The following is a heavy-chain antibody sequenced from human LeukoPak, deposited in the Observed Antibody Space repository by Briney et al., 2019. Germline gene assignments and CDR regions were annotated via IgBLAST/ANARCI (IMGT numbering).Heavy chain of an antibody. CDR2: ISWNSGSI. CDR1: GFTFDDYA. CDR3: AQQPWGHAFVV. D-gene: IGHD1-14*01. V-gene: IGHV3-9*01. Sequence: PGRSLRLFCAASGFTFDDYAMHWVRQAPGKGLEWVSGISWNSGSIGYADSVKGRFTISRDNAKNSLYLQMNSLRAEDTALYYCAQQPWGHAFVVWGQGTMVTVSS. J-gene: IGHJ3*01.